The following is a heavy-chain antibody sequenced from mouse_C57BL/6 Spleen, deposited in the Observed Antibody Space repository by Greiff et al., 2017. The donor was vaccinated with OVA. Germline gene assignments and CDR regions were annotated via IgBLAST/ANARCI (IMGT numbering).Heavy chain of an antibody. D-gene: IGHD1-1*01. V-gene: IGHV1-42*01. CDR1: GYSFTGYY. CDR2: INPSTGGT. J-gene: IGHJ4*01. Sequence: VQLKESGPELVKPGASVKISCKASGYSFTGYYMNWVKQSPEKSLEWIGEINPSTGGTTYNQKFKAKATLTVDKSSSTAYMQLKSLTSEDSAVYYCARITTVVATDAMDYWGQGTSVTVSS. CDR3: ARITTVVATDAMDY.